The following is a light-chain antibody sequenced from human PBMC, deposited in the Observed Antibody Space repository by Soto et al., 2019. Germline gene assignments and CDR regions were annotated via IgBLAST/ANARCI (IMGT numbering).Light chain of an antibody. Sequence: QSVLTQPPSVSGAPGQRVTISCTGSSSNIGAGSDVHWYQQLPGEAPKLLIYINDQRPSGVPGRFSASTSGTSASLAISGLQSDDEADYYCATWDDDLNAAVFGGGTKLTVL. J-gene: IGLJ7*01. CDR1: SSNIGAGSD. CDR2: IND. V-gene: IGLV1-40*01. CDR3: ATWDDDLNAAV.